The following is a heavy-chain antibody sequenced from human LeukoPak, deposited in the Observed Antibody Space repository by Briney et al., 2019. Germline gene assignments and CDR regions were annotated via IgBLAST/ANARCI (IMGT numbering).Heavy chain of an antibody. CDR1: GYSISNNNW. D-gene: IGHD6-19*01. CDR3: ARTESSGWHPLDY. CDR2: IYYSGST. V-gene: IGHV4-28*01. Sequence: SETLSLTCAVSGYSISNNNWWGWIRQPPGKGLEWIGYIYYSGSTYYSPSLKSRVTMSVDTSKNQFSLKLSSVTAVDTAVYYCARTESSGWHPLDYWGQGTLVTVSS. J-gene: IGHJ4*02.